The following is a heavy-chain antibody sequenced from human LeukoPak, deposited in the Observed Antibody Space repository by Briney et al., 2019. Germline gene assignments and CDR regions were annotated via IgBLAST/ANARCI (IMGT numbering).Heavy chain of an antibody. V-gene: IGHV1-46*01. D-gene: IGHD3-16*02. J-gene: IGHJ4*02. CDR1: GYTFTSYY. CDR3: ARDRRLRLGELSGPFDY. Sequence: GASVKVSCKASGYTFTSYYMHWVRQAPGQGLEWMGIINPSGGSTSYAQKFQGRVTMTRDTSTSTAYMELSSLTSDDTAVYYCARDRRLRLGELSGPFDYWGQGTLVTVSS. CDR2: INPSGGST.